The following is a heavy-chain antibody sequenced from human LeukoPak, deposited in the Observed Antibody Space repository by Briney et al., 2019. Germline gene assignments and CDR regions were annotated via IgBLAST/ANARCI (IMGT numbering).Heavy chain of an antibody. Sequence: ASVKVSCKASGYTFTSYAMNWVRQAPGQGLEWIGWINTNTGNPTYAQGFTGRFVFSLDTSVSTAYLQISSLKAEDTAVYYCARHYSGSGSFYKPDYWGQGTLVTVSS. CDR1: GYTFTSYA. J-gene: IGHJ4*02. CDR3: ARHYSGSGSFYKPDY. CDR2: INTNTGNP. V-gene: IGHV7-4-1*02. D-gene: IGHD3-10*01.